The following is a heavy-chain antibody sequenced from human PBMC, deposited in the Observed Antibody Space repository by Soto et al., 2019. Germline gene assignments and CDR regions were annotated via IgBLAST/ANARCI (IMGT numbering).Heavy chain of an antibody. D-gene: IGHD3-3*01. CDR1: GYSFGNYW. CDR2: IDPSDSST. Sequence: GESLKISCKGSGYSFGNYWITWVRQMAGKGLGWMGRIDPSDSSTDYSPSFQGHVTMSVDKSINTAYLQWSGLEASDTAIYYCALPLHYDFWGRLVNYGMDVWGPGTTVTVSS. J-gene: IGHJ6*02. CDR3: ALPLHYDFWGRLVNYGMDV. V-gene: IGHV5-10-1*01.